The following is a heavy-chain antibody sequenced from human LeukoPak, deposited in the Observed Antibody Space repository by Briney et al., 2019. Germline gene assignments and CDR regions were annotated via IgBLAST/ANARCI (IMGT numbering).Heavy chain of an antibody. CDR2: IYHSGST. J-gene: IGHJ4*02. V-gene: IGHV4-30-2*01. CDR3: ARESRDYDILTGYSRRGHFDY. D-gene: IGHD3-9*01. CDR1: GGSISSGGYS. Sequence: SETLSLTCAVSGGSISSGGYSWSWIRQPPGKGLEWIGYIYHSGSTYYNPSLKSQVTISVDRSKNQFSLKLSSVTAADTAVYYCARESRDYDILTGYSRRGHFDYWGQGTLVTVSS.